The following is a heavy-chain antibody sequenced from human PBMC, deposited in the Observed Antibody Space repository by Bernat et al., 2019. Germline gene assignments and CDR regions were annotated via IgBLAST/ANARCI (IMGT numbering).Heavy chain of an antibody. CDR2: ISYDGSNK. D-gene: IGHD2-2*01. J-gene: IGHJ5*02. CDR1: GFTFSSYG. CDR3: AKDERYCSSTSCYPQEHPRLKRLKTMNWFDP. V-gene: IGHV3-30*18. Sequence: QVQLVESGGGVVQPGRSLRLSCAASGFTFSSYGMHWVRQAPGKGLEWVAVISYDGSNKYYADSVKGRFTISRDNSKNTLYLQMNSLRAEDTAVYYCAKDERYCSSTSCYPQEHPRLKRLKTMNWFDPWGQGTLVTVSS.